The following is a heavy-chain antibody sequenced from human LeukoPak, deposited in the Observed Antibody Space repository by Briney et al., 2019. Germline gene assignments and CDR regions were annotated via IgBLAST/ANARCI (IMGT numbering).Heavy chain of an antibody. CDR2: ISDVGST. V-gene: IGHV4-59*01. CDR3: ARERPGRTTGGYYYYYYGMDV. Sequence: SETLSLTCTVSGGSFRSYYWSWIRQPPGKGLEWIGHISDVGSTYYKPSLKSRVTMSLDTSKNHLSLNLKSVTAADTAVYYCARERPGRTTGGYYYYYYGMDVWGQGTTVTVSS. J-gene: IGHJ6*02. D-gene: IGHD1-1*01. CDR1: GGSFRSYY.